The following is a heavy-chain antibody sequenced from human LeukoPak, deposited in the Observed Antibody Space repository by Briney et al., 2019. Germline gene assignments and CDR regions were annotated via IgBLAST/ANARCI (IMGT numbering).Heavy chain of an antibody. CDR3: AKDAHSGSYFDY. Sequence: GGSLRLSCAASGFTFSSHAMHWVRQAPGKGLEWVAVISYDGINKYYADSVKGRFTISRDNSKNTLFLQMNSLRVEDTAVYYCAKDAHSGSYFDYWGQGILVTVSS. D-gene: IGHD1-26*01. V-gene: IGHV3-30*04. J-gene: IGHJ4*01. CDR2: ISYDGINK. CDR1: GFTFSSHA.